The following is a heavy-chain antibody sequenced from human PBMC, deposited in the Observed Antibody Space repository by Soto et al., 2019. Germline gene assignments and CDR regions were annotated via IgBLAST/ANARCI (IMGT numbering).Heavy chain of an antibody. Sequence: GGSLRLSCAASGFTVSSNYMSWVRQAPGKGLEWVSVIYSGGSTYYADSVKGRFTISRDNSKNTLYLQMNSLRAEDTAVYYCARVLVNYYDSSGYYYYYGMDVWGQGTTVTVSS. CDR1: GFTVSSNY. CDR3: ARVLVNYYDSSGYYYYYGMDV. V-gene: IGHV3-53*01. D-gene: IGHD3-22*01. J-gene: IGHJ6*02. CDR2: IYSGGST.